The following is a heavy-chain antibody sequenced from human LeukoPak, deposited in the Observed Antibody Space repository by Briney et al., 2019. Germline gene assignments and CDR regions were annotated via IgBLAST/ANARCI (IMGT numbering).Heavy chain of an antibody. Sequence: SETLSLTCTVSGGSISSSSYYWGWIRQPPGKGLEWIGYIYYSGSTYYNPSLKSRVTISVDTSKNQFSLKLSSVTAADTAVYYCARDGRLWQQPFDYWGQGTLVTVSS. CDR3: ARDGRLWQQPFDY. CDR2: IYYSGST. J-gene: IGHJ4*02. CDR1: GGSISSSSYY. V-gene: IGHV4-30-4*08. D-gene: IGHD6-13*01.